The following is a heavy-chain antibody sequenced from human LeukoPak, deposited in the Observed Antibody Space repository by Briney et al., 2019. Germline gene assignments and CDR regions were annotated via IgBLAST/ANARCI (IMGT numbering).Heavy chain of an antibody. J-gene: IGHJ4*02. CDR3: ARVPFSYDGAFDY. CDR1: GYTFTGYY. CDR2: INPNSGGT. V-gene: IGHV1-2*02. Sequence: ASVKVSCKASGYTFTGYYMHWVRQAPGQGLEWMGWINPNSGGTNYAQKFQGRVTMTRDTSISTAYMELRSLRSDDTAVYYCARVPFSYDGAFDYWGQGTLVTVSS. D-gene: IGHD5-12*01.